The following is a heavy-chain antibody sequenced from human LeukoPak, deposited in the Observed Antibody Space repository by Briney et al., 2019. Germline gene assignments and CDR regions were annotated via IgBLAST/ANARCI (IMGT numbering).Heavy chain of an antibody. V-gene: IGHV3-23*01. CDR3: AKDQDYGIWPHDH. Sequence: GGSLRLSCAASGVTFSGYAMSWGRQAPGRGLEWGSAISRSGGSTYYAHSVNGRFTISRDNSKNTLYLQMNNLRAENPAVYYCAKDQDYGIWPHDHWGQGTLVTVSS. J-gene: IGHJ4*02. CDR2: ISRSGGST. D-gene: IGHD4-17*01. CDR1: GVTFSGYA.